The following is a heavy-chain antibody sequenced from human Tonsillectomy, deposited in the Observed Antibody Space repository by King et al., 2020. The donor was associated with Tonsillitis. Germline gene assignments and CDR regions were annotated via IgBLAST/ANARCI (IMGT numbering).Heavy chain of an antibody. CDR1: GFTFSNYW. V-gene: IGHV3-7*01. CDR2: IKRDGREK. D-gene: IGHD1-26*01. Sequence: VQLVESGGGLVQPGGSLRLSCAASGFTFSNYWMSWVRQPPGRGLEWVANIKRDGREKYYVDSVKGRFTVSRDNAENSLYLQMNSLRAEDTALYYCARRQSIVGVTDYWGQGTLVTVSA. J-gene: IGHJ4*02. CDR3: ARRQSIVGVTDY.